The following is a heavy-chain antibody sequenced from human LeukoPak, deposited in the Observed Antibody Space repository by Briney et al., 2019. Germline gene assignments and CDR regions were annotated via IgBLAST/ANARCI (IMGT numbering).Heavy chain of an antibody. Sequence: PGGSLRLSCAASGFTFSRYWMSWVRQAPGKGLEWVANIKQDGSAKYYVDSVKGRFTISRDNAKNSMYLQMNSLRAEDTAVYYCARAGDDDFDLGDYWGQGTLVTVSS. CDR3: ARAGDDDFDLGDY. CDR1: GFTFSRYW. V-gene: IGHV3-7*01. CDR2: IKQDGSAK. D-gene: IGHD4-17*01. J-gene: IGHJ4*02.